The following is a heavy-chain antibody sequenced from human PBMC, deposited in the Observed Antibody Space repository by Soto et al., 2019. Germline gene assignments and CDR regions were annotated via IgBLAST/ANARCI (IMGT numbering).Heavy chain of an antibody. J-gene: IGHJ3*01. V-gene: IGHV3-48*03. CDR1: GFTFSSYE. CDR2: ISNSGNTI. CDR3: ARNWGPYDAFNP. D-gene: IGHD3-16*01. Sequence: GGSLRLSCAASGFTFSSYEMYWVRQAPGKGLEWVSYISNSGNTIYSADSVKGRFAISRDNAKSSLYLQMNSLRAEDTALYYCARNWGPYDAFNPWGQGTMVTVSS.